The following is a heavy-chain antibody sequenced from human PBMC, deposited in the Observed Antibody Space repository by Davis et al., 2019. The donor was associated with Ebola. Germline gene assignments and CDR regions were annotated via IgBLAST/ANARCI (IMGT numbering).Heavy chain of an antibody. CDR3: ARGYSPKCRGGDCVNDF. V-gene: IGHV1-8*01. Sequence: AASVKVSCKASGYIFSNYDINWVRQARGQGLEWMGWVNPYSGHTGYVEKFKGRVTMTGDPSISTAYMELSSLTIDDTAVYYCARGYSPKCRGGDCVNDFWGQGTLVTVSS. CDR2: VNPYSGHT. D-gene: IGHD2-21*02. CDR1: GYIFSNYD. J-gene: IGHJ4*02.